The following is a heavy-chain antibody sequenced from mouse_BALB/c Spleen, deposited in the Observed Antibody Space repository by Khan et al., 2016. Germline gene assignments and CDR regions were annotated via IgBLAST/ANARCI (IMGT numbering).Heavy chain of an antibody. CDR1: GFTFSSYG. V-gene: IGHV5-6-3*01. Sequence: EVQLLETGGGLVQPGGSLKLSCAATGFTFSSYGMSWVRQTPDKRLELVATINSNGGSTYYPDRVKGRFTISRYNAKNTLYLQMSSLKSEDTAMYYCARGLTTLAYWGQGTLVTVSA. D-gene: IGHD1-1*01. CDR3: ARGLTTLAY. CDR2: INSNGGST. J-gene: IGHJ3*01.